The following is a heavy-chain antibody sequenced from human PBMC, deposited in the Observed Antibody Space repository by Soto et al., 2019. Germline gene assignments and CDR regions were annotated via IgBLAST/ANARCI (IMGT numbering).Heavy chain of an antibody. CDR2: INPNSGAS. J-gene: IGHJ4*02. CDR3: ARWRDVVDPHDS. CDR1: GYTFIDYY. V-gene: IGHV1-2*02. D-gene: IGHD5-12*01. Sequence: GASVKVSCKTSGYTFIDYYVHWIRQAPGQGLEWVGWINPNSGASNYAQNFQGRVTMTRDRSSSTVYMELTGLRSDDTAVYYCARWRDVVDPHDSCGQGTPVPVYS.